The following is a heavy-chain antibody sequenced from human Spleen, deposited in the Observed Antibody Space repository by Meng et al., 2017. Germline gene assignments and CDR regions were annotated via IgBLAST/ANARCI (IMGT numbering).Heavy chain of an antibody. Sequence: QVQLQQWGAGLLKPSETLSLTCAVYGGSFNEYFWSWIRQPPGKGLEWIGEINHSGSTNYNPSLKSRVTISVDTSKNQFSLKLSSVTAADTAVYYCARGALYGSGSYRYWGQGTLVTVSS. V-gene: IGHV4-34*01. J-gene: IGHJ4*02. CDR3: ARGALYGSGSYRY. D-gene: IGHD3-10*01. CDR2: INHSGST. CDR1: GGSFNEYF.